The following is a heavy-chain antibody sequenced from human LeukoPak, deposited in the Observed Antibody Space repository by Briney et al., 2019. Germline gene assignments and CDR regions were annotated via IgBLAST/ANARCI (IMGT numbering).Heavy chain of an antibody. Sequence: GASVKVSCKASGYTFTGYYMHWVRQAPGQGLEWMGIINPSGGSTSYAQKFQGRVTMTRDTSTSTVYMELSSLRSEDTAAYYCARDDYYDSSGYYYDYWGQGTLVTVSS. D-gene: IGHD3-22*01. J-gene: IGHJ4*02. CDR3: ARDDYYDSSGYYYDY. V-gene: IGHV1-46*01. CDR2: INPSGGST. CDR1: GYTFTGYY.